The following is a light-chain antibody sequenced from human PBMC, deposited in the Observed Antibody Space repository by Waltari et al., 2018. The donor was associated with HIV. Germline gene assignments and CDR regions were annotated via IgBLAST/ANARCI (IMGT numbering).Light chain of an antibody. J-gene: IGLJ3*02. Sequence: QSALTQPPSASGSPGQSVTISCTGTRSDVGGYNYVSWYQQHPDKAPKLMIYEVSKRPSGVPDRFSGSKSGNTASLTVSGLQAEDEADYYCSSYAGSNNRVFGGGTKLTVL. CDR2: EVS. V-gene: IGLV2-8*01. CDR3: SSYAGSNNRV. CDR1: RSDVGGYNY.